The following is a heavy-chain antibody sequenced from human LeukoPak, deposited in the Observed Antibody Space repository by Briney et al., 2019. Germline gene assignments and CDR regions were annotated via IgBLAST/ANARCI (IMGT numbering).Heavy chain of an antibody. CDR2: IYYSGST. Sequence: SETLSLTCTVSGGSISSGGYYWSWIRQHPGKGLEWIGYIYYSGSTYYNPSLKSRVTISVDTSKNQFSLKLSSVTAADTAVYYCARVNGYSGYEPYYFDYWGQGTLVTVSS. CDR1: GGSISSGGYY. J-gene: IGHJ4*02. CDR3: ARVNGYSGYEPYYFDY. D-gene: IGHD5-12*01. V-gene: IGHV4-31*03.